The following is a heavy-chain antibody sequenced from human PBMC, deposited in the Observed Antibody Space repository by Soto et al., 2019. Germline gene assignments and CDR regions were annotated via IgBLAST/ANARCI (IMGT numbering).Heavy chain of an antibody. CDR2: IIAYNGNT. V-gene: IGHV1-18*04. CDR1: FYTFTSYG. CDR3: ARDWPRGLHYYYYYGMDV. Sequence: ASVQVSSKASFYTFTSYGISWVRQAPVQGLEWIVWIIAYNGNTNYAQKLQGRVTMTTDTSTSTAYMELRSLRSDDTAVYYCARDWPRGLHYYYYYGMDVWGQGTTVTVS. J-gene: IGHJ6*02.